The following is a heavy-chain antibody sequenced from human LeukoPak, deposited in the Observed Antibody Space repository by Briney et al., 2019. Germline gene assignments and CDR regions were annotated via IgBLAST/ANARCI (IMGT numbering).Heavy chain of an antibody. J-gene: IGHJ5*02. V-gene: IGHV3-23*01. CDR1: GFTFSSYA. Sequence: GGSLRLSCAASGFTFSSYAMSWVRQAPGKGLEWVSAISASGGTTCYADSVKGRFTISRDNSKNTLYLQMSSLRAEDTAVYYCAKEPREYCSSTSCPNWIDPWGQGTLVTVSS. CDR3: AKEPREYCSSTSCPNWIDP. D-gene: IGHD2-2*01. CDR2: ISASGGTT.